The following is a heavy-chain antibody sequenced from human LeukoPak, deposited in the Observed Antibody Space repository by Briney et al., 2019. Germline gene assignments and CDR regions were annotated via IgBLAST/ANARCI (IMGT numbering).Heavy chain of an antibody. CDR1: GYTFTSYG. V-gene: IGHV1-69*13. CDR3: AGSLKFITMIPHY. Sequence: SVKVSCKASGYTFTSYGISWVRQAPGQGLEWMGGIIPIFGTANYAQKFQGRVTITADESTSTAYMELSSLRSEDTAVYYCAGSLKFITMIPHYWGQGTLVTVSS. CDR2: IIPIFGTA. D-gene: IGHD3-22*01. J-gene: IGHJ4*02.